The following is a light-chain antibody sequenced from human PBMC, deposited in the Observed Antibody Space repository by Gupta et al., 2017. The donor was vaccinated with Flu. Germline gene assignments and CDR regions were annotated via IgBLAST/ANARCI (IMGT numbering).Light chain of an antibody. Sequence: ATLACRASQSVSNNYLAWYQQKPGQAPRHLIYGAYHRAAGIPDRFSGSGSGTDFILTISRLEPEDFAVYYCQQYVTSPPGVTFGPGTKVDVK. J-gene: IGKJ3*01. CDR1: QSVSNNY. V-gene: IGKV3-20*01. CDR3: QQYVTSPPGVT. CDR2: GAY.